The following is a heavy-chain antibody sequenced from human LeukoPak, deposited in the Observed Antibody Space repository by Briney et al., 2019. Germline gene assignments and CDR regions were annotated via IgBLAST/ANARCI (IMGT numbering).Heavy chain of an antibody. CDR1: GGSISSGAFY. Sequence: PSETLSLTCSVSGGSISSGAFYWSWIRQPPGKGLEWIGYIYYSGSTNYNPSLKSRVTISVDTSKNQFSLKLSSVTAADTAVYYCARSLDDDDYYGMDVWGQGTTVTVSS. V-gene: IGHV4-61*08. D-gene: IGHD1-1*01. J-gene: IGHJ6*02. CDR3: ARSLDDDDYYGMDV. CDR2: IYYSGST.